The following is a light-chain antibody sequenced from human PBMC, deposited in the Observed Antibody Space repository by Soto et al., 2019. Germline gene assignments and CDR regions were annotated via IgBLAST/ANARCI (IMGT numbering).Light chain of an antibody. V-gene: IGKV1-5*01. Sequence: DIQMTQSPSTMSAFVGDRVTITCRASQSISWWLAWYQQKPGKVPKLLIYDASSLESGVPSRFSGSGSGTDFTLTISGLQPNDFATYYCQQYNTYSRTFGQGTKVEIK. CDR1: QSISWW. J-gene: IGKJ1*01. CDR3: QQYNTYSRT. CDR2: DAS.